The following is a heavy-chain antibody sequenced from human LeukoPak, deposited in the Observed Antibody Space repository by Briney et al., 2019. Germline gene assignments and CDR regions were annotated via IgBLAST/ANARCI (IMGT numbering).Heavy chain of an antibody. J-gene: IGHJ6*03. D-gene: IGHD2-2*01. V-gene: IGHV1-8*03. Sequence: ASVKVSCKASGYTFTSYDINWVRQATGQGLEWMGWMNPNSGNTGYAQKFQGRVTVTRNTSISTAYMELSSLRSEDTAVYYCARLCIVVVPAARPYYYYYMDVWGKGTTVTVSS. CDR3: ARLCIVVVPAARPYYYYYMDV. CDR2: MNPNSGNT. CDR1: GYTFTSYD.